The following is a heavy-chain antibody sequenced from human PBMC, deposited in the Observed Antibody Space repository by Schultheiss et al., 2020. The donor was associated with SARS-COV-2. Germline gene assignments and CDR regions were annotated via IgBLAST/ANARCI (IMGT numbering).Heavy chain of an antibody. D-gene: IGHD3-10*01. CDR1: GFTFSSYW. J-gene: IGHJ4*02. Sequence: GGSLRLSCAASGFTFSSYWMSWVRQAPGKGLEWVANIKQDGSEKYYVDSVKGRFTISRDNAKNSLYLQMNSLRAEDTAVYYCARDQRRNYYGSGSYGYFDYWGQGTLVTVSS. CDR2: IKQDGSEK. CDR3: ARDQRRNYYGSGSYGYFDY. V-gene: IGHV3-7*03.